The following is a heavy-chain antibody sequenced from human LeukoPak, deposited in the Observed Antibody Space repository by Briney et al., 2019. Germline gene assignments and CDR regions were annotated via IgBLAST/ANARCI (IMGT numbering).Heavy chain of an antibody. Sequence: PGGSLRLSCAASGFTFSKYAMSWVRQAPGKGLEWVSAISGSGGSTYYADYVKGRFTISRDNSKNTLYLQMNTLRAEDTAVYYCAKDGVVATMGSFGGYYFDYWGQGTLVTVSS. CDR2: ISGSGGST. CDR1: GFTFSKYA. CDR3: AKDGVVATMGSFGGYYFDY. D-gene: IGHD1-26*01. V-gene: IGHV3-23*01. J-gene: IGHJ4*02.